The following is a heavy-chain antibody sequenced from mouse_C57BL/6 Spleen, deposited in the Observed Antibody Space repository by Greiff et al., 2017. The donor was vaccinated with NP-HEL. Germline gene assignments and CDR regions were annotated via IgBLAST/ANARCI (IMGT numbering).Heavy chain of an antibody. CDR3: TRFYDGSYFDY. CDR1: GFNIKDDY. J-gene: IGHJ2*01. D-gene: IGHD2-3*01. CDR2: IDPENGDT. Sequence: EVQLQQSGAELVRPGASVKLSCTASGFNIKDDYMHWVKQRPEQGLEWIGWIDPENGDTEYASKFQGKATITADTSSNTAYLQLSSLTSEDTAVYYCTRFYDGSYFDYWGQGTTLTVSS. V-gene: IGHV14-4*01.